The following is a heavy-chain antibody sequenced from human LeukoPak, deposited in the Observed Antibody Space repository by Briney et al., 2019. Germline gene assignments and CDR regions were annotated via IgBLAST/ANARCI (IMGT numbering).Heavy chain of an antibody. CDR3: ARRIRVGSNNHYYHSNTFPFDY. CDR1: GGSFSGYY. Sequence: SETLSLTCAVYGGSFSGYYWSWIRQPPGKGLEWIGEINHSGSTNYNPSLKSRVTISVDTSKNQFSLKLSSVTAADTAVYYCARRIRVGSNNHYYHSNTFPFDYWGQGTLVTASS. D-gene: IGHD3-22*01. CDR2: INHSGST. V-gene: IGHV4-34*01. J-gene: IGHJ4*02.